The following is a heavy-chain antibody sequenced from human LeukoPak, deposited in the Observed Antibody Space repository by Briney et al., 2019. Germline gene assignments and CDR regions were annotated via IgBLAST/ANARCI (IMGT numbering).Heavy chain of an antibody. CDR1: GGSISSGGYY. V-gene: IGHV4-30-2*01. J-gene: IGHJ1*01. CDR2: IYHSGST. D-gene: IGHD3-9*01. CDR3: ARGGYDILTGYYAEYFQH. Sequence: SETLSLTCTVSGGSISSGGYYWSWIRQPPGKGLEWIGYIYHSGSTYYNPSLKSRVTISVDRSKNQFSLKLSSVTAADTAVYYCARGGYDILTGYYAEYFQHWGRGTLVTVSS.